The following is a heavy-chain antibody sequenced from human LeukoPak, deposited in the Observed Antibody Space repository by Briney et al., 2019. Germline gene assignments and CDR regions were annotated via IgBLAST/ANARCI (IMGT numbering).Heavy chain of an antibody. V-gene: IGHV4-34*01. Sequence: SETLSLTCAVSGVSFDDYYWSWVRQTPGKGLEWIGEINHSGYTNDSPPLKSRVTLSIDTSRKQFSLNLRSVTVADAGIYYCTRMTTGHDYWGQGTLVTVSS. D-gene: IGHD4-17*01. J-gene: IGHJ4*02. CDR3: TRMTTGHDY. CDR2: INHSGYT. CDR1: GVSFDDYY.